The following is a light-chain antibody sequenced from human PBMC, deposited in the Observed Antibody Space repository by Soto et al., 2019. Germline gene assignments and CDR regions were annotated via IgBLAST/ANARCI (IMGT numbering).Light chain of an antibody. V-gene: IGKV3-11*01. CDR1: QSISSS. CDR3: QQHSDWPLT. J-gene: IGKJ4*01. CDR2: DAS. Sequence: EIVLIQSPATLSLSPGERATLSCRASQSISSSLAWYQQNPGQAPRLLIFDASNRATGIPVRFSGSGSGTDFTLTISSLEPDDFTVYYCQQHSDWPLTFGGGTKVDIK.